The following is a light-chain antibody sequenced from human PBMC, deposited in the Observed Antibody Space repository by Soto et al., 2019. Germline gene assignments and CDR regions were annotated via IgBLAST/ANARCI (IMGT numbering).Light chain of an antibody. CDR1: QSIRGF. Sequence: DIPMTQSPSSLSASVGDRVIITCRASQSIRGFLNWYQQKPGQAPKLLMYATSTLQSGVPSRFSGGGSGTEFTLAISSLQPEDFATYYCQQTYSKPPTFGQGTRVEIK. V-gene: IGKV1-39*01. CDR3: QQTYSKPPT. CDR2: ATS. J-gene: IGKJ1*01.